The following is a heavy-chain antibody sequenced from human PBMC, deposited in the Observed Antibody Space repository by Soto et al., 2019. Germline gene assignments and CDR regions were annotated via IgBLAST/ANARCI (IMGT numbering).Heavy chain of an antibody. CDR2: IQSKTYGEAT. J-gene: IGHJ4*02. V-gene: IGHV3-15*07. CDR3: TSGLIVVVAASRLAVY. Sequence: EVQLVESGGGLIKPGESVRLSCAASGFSFDNAWMNWVRQAPGKGLEWVGRIQSKTYGEATDYAAPAKGRFIISRDYSKNTLYLHRNSLKAEGSAVYYCTSGLIVVVAASRLAVYWGQGTLVTVSS. D-gene: IGHD2-21*01. CDR1: GFSFDNAW.